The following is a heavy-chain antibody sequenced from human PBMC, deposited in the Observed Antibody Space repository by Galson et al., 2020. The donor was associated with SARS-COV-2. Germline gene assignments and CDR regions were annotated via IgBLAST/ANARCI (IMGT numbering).Heavy chain of an antibody. CDR3: VKGRH. V-gene: IGHV3-64D*06. CDR2: INSNGGDT. J-gene: IGHJ4*02. Sequence: GGSLRLSCLASGFTFSNSAMHWVRQAPGEGLQYVSGINSNGGDTKYADSVKGRFTISRDNSRNTLYLQMSSLRPEDTALYFCVKGRHWGQGTLVTVSS. CDR1: GFTFSNSA.